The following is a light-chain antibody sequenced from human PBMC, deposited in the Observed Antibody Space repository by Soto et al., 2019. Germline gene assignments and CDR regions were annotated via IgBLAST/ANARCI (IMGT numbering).Light chain of an antibody. J-gene: IGKJ4*01. V-gene: IGKV3-20*01. CDR1: QSVSSSY. CDR2: GAS. Sequence: EIVLTQSPSTLSLSPGERATLSCRASQSVSSSYLAWYQQKPGQAPRLLIYGASSRATGIPDRFSGSGSGTDFTLTISRPEPEDFAVYYCQQYGSSPTFGGGTKVEIK. CDR3: QQYGSSPT.